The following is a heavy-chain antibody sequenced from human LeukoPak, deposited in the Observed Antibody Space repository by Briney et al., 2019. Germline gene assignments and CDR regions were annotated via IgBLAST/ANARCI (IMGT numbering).Heavy chain of an antibody. Sequence: SVKLSCNASGGTFSSYAISWVRQAPGQGLEWMGGIIPIFGTANYAQKFQGRVTISTDESTSTAYMELSGLRAEDTAVYYCASNIDRNSYFDLCGRGTLVTVSS. V-gene: IGHV1-69*05. CDR2: IIPIFGTA. CDR1: GGTFSSYA. J-gene: IGHJ2*01. CDR3: ASNIDRNSYFDL.